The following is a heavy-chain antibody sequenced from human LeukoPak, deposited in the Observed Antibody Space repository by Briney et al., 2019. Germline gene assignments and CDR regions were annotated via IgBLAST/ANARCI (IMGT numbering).Heavy chain of an antibody. CDR3: ARDHSWFGELPQPDY. CDR1: GFTFSDYY. J-gene: IGHJ4*02. D-gene: IGHD3-10*01. V-gene: IGHV3-11*01. CDR2: ISSSGSTI. Sequence: GGSLRLSCAASGFTFSDYYMSWIRQAPGKGLEWVSYISSSGSTIYYADSVKGRFTISRDNAKNSLYLQMNSLRAEDTAVYYCARDHSWFGELPQPDYWGQGTLVTVSS.